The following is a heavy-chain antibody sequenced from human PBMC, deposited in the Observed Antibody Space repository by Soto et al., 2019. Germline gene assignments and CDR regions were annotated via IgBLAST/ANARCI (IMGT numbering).Heavy chain of an antibody. CDR2: VDSSGTYT. J-gene: IGHJ5*02. CDR1: GFRLGGFG. Sequence: EVQVMESGGDLVQPGGSLTLSCVGSGFRLGGFGMYWVRQAPGKGLEFVSAVDSSGTYTYYADSVKGRFTIYRDNCKNTLYLQMGSLRTEDMAVYYCVRSVAGNGQKWLDPWGQGTLVTVSS. V-gene: IGHV3-64*07. CDR3: VRSVAGNGQKWLDP. D-gene: IGHD2-15*01.